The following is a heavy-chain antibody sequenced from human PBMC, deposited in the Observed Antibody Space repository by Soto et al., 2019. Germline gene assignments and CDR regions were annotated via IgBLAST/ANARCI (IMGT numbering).Heavy chain of an antibody. Sequence: QVQLVQSGAEVKKPGASVKVSCKASGYTFTSYYMHWVRQAPGQGLEWMGIINPSGGSTSYAQKFQGRVTMTRDTSTSTVYMELSSLRSEDTAVYYCARDSINPNANYGMDVWGQGTTVTVSS. CDR1: GYTFTSYY. J-gene: IGHJ6*02. D-gene: IGHD2-21*01. CDR3: ARDSINPNANYGMDV. CDR2: INPSGGST. V-gene: IGHV1-46*01.